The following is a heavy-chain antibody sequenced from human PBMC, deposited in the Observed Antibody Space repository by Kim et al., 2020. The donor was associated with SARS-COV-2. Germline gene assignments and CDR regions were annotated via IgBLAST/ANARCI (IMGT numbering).Heavy chain of an antibody. CDR3: AAKRIEKMATTTPLDY. D-gene: IGHD5-12*01. CDR2: INHSGST. Sequence: SETLSLTCAVYGGSFSGYYWSWIRQPPGKGLEWIGEINHSGSTNYNPSLKSRVTISVDTSKNQFSLKLSSVTAADTAVYYCAAKRIEKMATTTPLDYWGQGTLVTVSS. J-gene: IGHJ4*02. CDR1: GGSFSGYY. V-gene: IGHV4-34*01.